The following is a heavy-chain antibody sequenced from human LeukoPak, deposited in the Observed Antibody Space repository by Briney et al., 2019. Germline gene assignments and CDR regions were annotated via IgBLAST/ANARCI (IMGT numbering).Heavy chain of an antibody. D-gene: IGHD3-22*01. CDR3: ARDPLWDSSGYYDY. CDR2: IWYDGSNK. J-gene: IGHJ4*02. V-gene: IGHV3-33*01. CDR1: GFTFSSYG. Sequence: GGSLRLSCAASGFTFSSYGMHWVRQAPGKGLEWVAVIWYDGSNKYYADSEKGRFTISRDNSKNTLYLQMNSLRAEDTAVYYCARDPLWDSSGYYDYWGQGTLVTVSS.